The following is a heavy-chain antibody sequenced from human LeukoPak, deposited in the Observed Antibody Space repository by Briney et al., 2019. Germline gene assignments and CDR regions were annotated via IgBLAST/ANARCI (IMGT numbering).Heavy chain of an antibody. CDR2: IYYNGRT. D-gene: IGHD6-13*01. J-gene: IGHJ4*02. CDR3: ARHELSSNWYPAFFDH. V-gene: IGHV4-59*08. Sequence: PSETLSLTCTVSGASISSYYWSWIRQPPGKGLEWIGYIYYNGRTKYNPSLKSRVTISVDTSKNQFSLRMSSVTAADTAVYYRARHELSSNWYPAFFDHWGQGTLVTVSS. CDR1: GASISSYY.